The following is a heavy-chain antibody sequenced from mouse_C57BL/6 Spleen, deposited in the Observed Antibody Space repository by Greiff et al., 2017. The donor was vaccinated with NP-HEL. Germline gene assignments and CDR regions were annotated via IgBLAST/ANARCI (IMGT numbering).Heavy chain of an antibody. CDR3: ARGCYPHYYAMDY. D-gene: IGHD1-1*02. J-gene: IGHJ4*01. CDR1: GYTFTSYW. CDR2: INPSSGYP. V-gene: IGHV1-7*01. Sequence: VQLQQSGAELAKPGASVKLSCKASGYTFTSYWMHWVKQRPGQGLAWIGYINPSSGYPKYNQKFKDKATLTADKSPSTAYMQLSSLTYEDSAVYYCARGCYPHYYAMDYWGQGTSVTVSS.